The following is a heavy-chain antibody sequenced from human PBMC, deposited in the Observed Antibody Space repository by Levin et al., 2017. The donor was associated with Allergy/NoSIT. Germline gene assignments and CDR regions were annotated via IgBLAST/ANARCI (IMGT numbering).Heavy chain of an antibody. J-gene: IGHJ2*01. CDR1: GFTFSSYG. D-gene: IGHD3-22*01. Sequence: GGSLRLSCAASGFTFSSYGMHWVRQAPGKGLEWVAVISYDGSNKYYADSVKGRFTISRDNPKNTLYLQMNSLRAEDTAVYYCAKDSRLGYYDSSGYYYNWYFDLWGRGTLVTVSS. V-gene: IGHV3-30*18. CDR2: ISYDGSNK. CDR3: AKDSRLGYYDSSGYYYNWYFDL.